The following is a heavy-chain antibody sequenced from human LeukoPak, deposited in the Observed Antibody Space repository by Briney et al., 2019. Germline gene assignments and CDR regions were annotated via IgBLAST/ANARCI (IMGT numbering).Heavy chain of an antibody. V-gene: IGHV1-2*02. CDR3: ASLGSGSYLVDY. D-gene: IGHD1-26*01. J-gene: IGHJ4*02. CDR1: GYTFTDYY. CDR2: INPNNGGT. Sequence: ASVKVSCKASGYTFTDYYLHWVRQAPGQGLEWMGWINPNNGGTNYAQKFQGRVTMTRDTSISTAYMELSRLRSDDTAVYYCASLGSGSYLVDYWGQGTLVTVSS.